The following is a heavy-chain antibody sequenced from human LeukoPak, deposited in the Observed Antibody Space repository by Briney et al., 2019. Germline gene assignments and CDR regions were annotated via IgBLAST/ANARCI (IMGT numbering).Heavy chain of an antibody. J-gene: IGHJ6*03. CDR3: AGAPYSSGGSTNYYYYYYMDV. D-gene: IGHD6-19*01. CDR1: GGTFSSYA. CDR2: IIPIFGTA. Sequence: SVKVSCKASGGTFSSYAISWVRQAPGQGLEWMGGIIPIFGTANYAQKFQGRVTITADESTSTAYMELSSLRSEDTAVYYCAGAPYSSGGSTNYYYYYYMDVRGKGTTVTVSS. V-gene: IGHV1-69*13.